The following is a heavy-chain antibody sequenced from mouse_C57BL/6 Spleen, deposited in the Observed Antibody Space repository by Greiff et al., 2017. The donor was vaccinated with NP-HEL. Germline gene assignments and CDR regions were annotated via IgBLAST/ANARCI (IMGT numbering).Heavy chain of an antibody. CDR2: LYPGDGDT. Sequence: VQRVESGPELVKPGASVTISCKASGYAFSSSWMNWVKQRPGKGLEWIGRLYPGDGDTNYNGKFKGKATLTADKSSSQAYMQLSSLTSEDSAVYFCARIYDGCPAYWGQGTLVTVSA. CDR3: ARIYDGCPAY. CDR1: GYAFSSSW. J-gene: IGHJ3*01. V-gene: IGHV1-82*01. D-gene: IGHD2-3*01.